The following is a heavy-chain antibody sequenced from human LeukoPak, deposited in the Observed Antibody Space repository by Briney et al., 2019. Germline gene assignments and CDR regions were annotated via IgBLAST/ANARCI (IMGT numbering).Heavy chain of an antibody. J-gene: IGHJ4*02. CDR2: INDSGSS. V-gene: IGHV4-34*01. CDR1: GGSFSGYY. Sequence: PSETLSLTCAVYGGSFSGYYWSWLRQSPGRGLEWIGEINDSGSSNYEPSLKSRVTISVDTSKNQFSLKLTSVTAADTAVYYCARREVEGTVMVGDHWSQGTLVTVSS. CDR3: ARREVEGTVMVGDH. D-gene: IGHD5-18*01.